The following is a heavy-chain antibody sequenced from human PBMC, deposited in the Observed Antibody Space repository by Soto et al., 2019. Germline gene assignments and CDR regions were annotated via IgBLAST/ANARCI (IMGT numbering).Heavy chain of an antibody. CDR3: ARGRGMATINGYYYYGMDV. Sequence: SETLSLTCTVSGGSISSYYWSWIRQPPGKGLEWIGYIYYSGSTNYNPSLKSRVTISVDTSKNQFSLKLSSVTAADTAVYYCARGRGMATINGYYYYGMDVWGQGTTVTV. CDR2: IYYSGST. CDR1: GGSISSYY. J-gene: IGHJ6*02. D-gene: IGHD5-12*01. V-gene: IGHV4-59*01.